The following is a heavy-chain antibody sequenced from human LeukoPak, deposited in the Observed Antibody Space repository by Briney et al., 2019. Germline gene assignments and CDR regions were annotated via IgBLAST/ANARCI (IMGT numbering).Heavy chain of an antibody. V-gene: IGHV3-23*01. Sequence: GGSLRLSCAASGLTFSSYAMSWVRQAPGRGLEWVSAISGSDGSTYYADSVKGRFSISRDNSKNTLYLQMNSLRAEDTAVYYCAKVRDYDILTGYYEDYYYYYMDVWGKGTTVTVSS. CDR2: ISGSDGST. J-gene: IGHJ6*03. D-gene: IGHD3-9*01. CDR3: AKVRDYDILTGYYEDYYYYYMDV. CDR1: GLTFSSYA.